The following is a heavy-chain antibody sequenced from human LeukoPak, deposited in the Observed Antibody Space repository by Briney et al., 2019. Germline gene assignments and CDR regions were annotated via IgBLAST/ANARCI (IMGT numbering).Heavy chain of an antibody. V-gene: IGHV1-2*02. D-gene: IGHD2-2*01. CDR3: ARGGCSSTSCSYDRPYYFDY. J-gene: IGHJ4*02. CDR2: INPNSGGT. Sequence: ASVKVSCKASGYTFTGYYMHWVRQAPGQGLEWMGWINPNSGGTNYAQKFQGRVTMTRNTSISTAYMELSSLRSEDTAVYYCARGGCSSTSCSYDRPYYFDYWGQGTLVTVSS. CDR1: GYTFTGYY.